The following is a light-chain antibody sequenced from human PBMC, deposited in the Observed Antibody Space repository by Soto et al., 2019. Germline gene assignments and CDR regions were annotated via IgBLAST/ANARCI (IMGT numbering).Light chain of an antibody. CDR1: QSVSSTY. V-gene: IGKV3-20*01. Sequence: EIVLTQSPGTLSLSPGERATLSCRASQSVSSTYLAWYQQKPGQAPRLLIYGASNRATGIPDRFSGSGSGTDFTLTINKLEPGDFAVYYCQQYGSSPYTFGQGTKLDIK. CDR2: GAS. J-gene: IGKJ2*01. CDR3: QQYGSSPYT.